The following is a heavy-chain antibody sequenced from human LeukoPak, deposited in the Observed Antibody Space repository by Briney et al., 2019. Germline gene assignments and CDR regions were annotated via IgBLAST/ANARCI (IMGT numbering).Heavy chain of an antibody. V-gene: IGHV3-23*01. J-gene: IGHJ4*02. Sequence: PGGSLRLSCAASGFTFSSYAMSWVRQAPGKGLEWVSAISGSGGSTYYADSVKGRFTISRDNSKNTLYLQMNSLRAEDTAVYYCVKDLSGWSLARFDYWGQGTLVTVSS. CDR2: ISGSGGST. D-gene: IGHD6-19*01. CDR1: GFTFSSYA. CDR3: VKDLSGWSLARFDY.